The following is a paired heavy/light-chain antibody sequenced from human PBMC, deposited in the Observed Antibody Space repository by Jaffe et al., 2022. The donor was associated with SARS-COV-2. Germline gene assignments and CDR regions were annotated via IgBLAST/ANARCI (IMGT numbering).Light chain of an antibody. V-gene: IGKV4-1*01. CDR2: WAS. J-gene: IGKJ1*01. CDR1: QSVLYSSNNKNY. CDR3: QQYYSTVWT. Sequence: DIVMTQSPDSLAVSLGERATINCKSSQSVLYSSNNKNYLAWYQQKLGQPPKLLIYWASTRESGVPDRFSGSGSGTDFTLTISSLQAEDVAVYYCQQYYSTVWTFGQGTKVDIK.
Heavy chain of an antibody. J-gene: IGHJ5*02. CDR2: VNTNGNT. V-gene: IGHV4-61*02. D-gene: IGHD3-16*01. CDR3: ARAHITSTGGGWLDP. Sequence: QVQLQESGPGLVKPSETLSLTCPVSGGSVSSGSYYWTWIRQPAGKGLEWIGRVNTNGNTIYNPSLKSRVTISLDTSKSQFSLKLSSVTAADTAVYYCARAHITSTGGGWLDPWGQGTLVTVSS. CDR1: GGSVSSGSYY.